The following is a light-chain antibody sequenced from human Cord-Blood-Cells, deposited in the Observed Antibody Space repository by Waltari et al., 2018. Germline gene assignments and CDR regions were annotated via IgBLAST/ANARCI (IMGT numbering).Light chain of an antibody. J-gene: IGLJ3*02. CDR3: YSAADNNWV. CDR1: VLAKKY. V-gene: IGLV3-27*01. Sequence: SYELTQPSSVSVTPGQTARITCSGDVLAKKYARWFQQKPGQAPVLVIYKDSERPSGIPERFPGSSAGTTVTWTISGAQVEDEADYYCYSAADNNWVFGGGTKLTVL. CDR2: KDS.